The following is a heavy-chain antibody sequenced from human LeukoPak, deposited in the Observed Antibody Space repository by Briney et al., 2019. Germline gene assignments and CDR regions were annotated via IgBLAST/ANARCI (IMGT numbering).Heavy chain of an antibody. CDR2: TSSDGKTT. CDR1: GFTFSSYA. Sequence: PGGSLRLSCAASGFTFSSYAMSWVRQAPGWGLECITYTSSDGKTTWYADSVKGRFTISRDNSKNTLYLQMNSLRAEDTAVYYCAKDLAIFCSSTSCSNAGDYWGQGTLVIVSS. V-gene: IGHV3-23*01. CDR3: AKDLAIFCSSTSCSNAGDY. J-gene: IGHJ4*02. D-gene: IGHD2-2*01.